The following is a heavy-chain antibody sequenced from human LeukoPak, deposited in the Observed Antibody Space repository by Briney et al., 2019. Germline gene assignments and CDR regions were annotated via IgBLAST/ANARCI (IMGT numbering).Heavy chain of an antibody. Sequence: GGSLRLSCAASGFTFSSCAMTWVRQAPGKGLEWVSGISGSGDTTYYADSVKGRFTISRDNSKNTLYLQMNSLRAEDTAVYYCAKPPSKFYSNYHFDYWGQGTLVTVSS. D-gene: IGHD4-11*01. J-gene: IGHJ4*02. CDR3: AKPPSKFYSNYHFDY. CDR1: GFTFSSCA. CDR2: ISGSGDTT. V-gene: IGHV3-23*01.